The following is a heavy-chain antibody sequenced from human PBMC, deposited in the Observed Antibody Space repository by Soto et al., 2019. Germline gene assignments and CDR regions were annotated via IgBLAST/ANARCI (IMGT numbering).Heavy chain of an antibody. D-gene: IGHD3-3*01. CDR3: ARGGDYYDFWSGRYYFDY. CDR1: GGSISSSNW. Sequence: SETLSLTCAVSGGSISSSNWWSWVRQPPGKGLEWIGEIYHRGSTNYNPSLKSRVTISVDKSKNQFSLKLSSVTAADTAVYYCARGGDYYDFWSGRYYFDYWGQGTLVTVSS. J-gene: IGHJ4*02. V-gene: IGHV4-4*02. CDR2: IYHRGST.